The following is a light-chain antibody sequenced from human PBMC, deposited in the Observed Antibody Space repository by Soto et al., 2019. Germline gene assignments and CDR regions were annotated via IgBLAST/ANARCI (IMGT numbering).Light chain of an antibody. CDR1: QSISKY. CDR3: QQYGGSPRT. Sequence: EIVLTQSPGTLSLSPGERATLFCRASQSISKYLAWYQQRPGQSPRLLIYAASSRATGVPDRFSGGGSATDFTLTVSRLEPEDFAVYYCQQYGGSPRTVGQGTKLEIK. J-gene: IGKJ2*01. V-gene: IGKV3-20*01. CDR2: AAS.